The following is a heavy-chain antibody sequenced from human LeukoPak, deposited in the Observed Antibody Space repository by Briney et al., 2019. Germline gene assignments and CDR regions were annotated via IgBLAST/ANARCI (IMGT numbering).Heavy chain of an antibody. Sequence: GGSLRLSCAASGFTVSSNYMSWVRQAPGKGLEWVSVIYSGGSSYYADSVKGRFTISRDNSKNTVYLQMNSLRVEDTAVYYCTRGMGGYGGYDYWGQGTLVTVSS. CDR1: GFTVSSNY. CDR2: IYSGGSS. D-gene: IGHD5-12*01. CDR3: TRGMGGYGGYDY. J-gene: IGHJ4*02. V-gene: IGHV3-66*01.